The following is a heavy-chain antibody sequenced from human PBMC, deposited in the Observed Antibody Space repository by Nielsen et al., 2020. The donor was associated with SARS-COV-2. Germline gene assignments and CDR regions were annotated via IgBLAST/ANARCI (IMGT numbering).Heavy chain of an antibody. D-gene: IGHD5-12*01. CDR2: ISYDGSNK. J-gene: IGHJ4*02. Sequence: GESLKISCAASGFTFSSYAMHWVRQAPGKGLEWVAVISYDGSNKYYADSVKGRFTISRDNSKNTLYLQMNSLRAEDTAVYYCARAGYSGYDGPFDYWGQGTLVTVSS. CDR3: ARAGYSGYDGPFDY. V-gene: IGHV3-30-3*01. CDR1: GFTFSSYA.